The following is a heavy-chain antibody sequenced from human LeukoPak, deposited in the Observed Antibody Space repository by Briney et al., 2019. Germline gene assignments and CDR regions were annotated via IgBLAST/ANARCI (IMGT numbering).Heavy chain of an antibody. V-gene: IGHV4-39*02. CDR1: GGSIGSSSYY. Sequence: SETLSLTCTVSGGSIGSSSYYWGWIRQPPGKGLEWIGSIFRTGSTYYSASLKSRVSISVDTSKNHIALKLTSVTAADTAVYYCARDLDTTVTMKGMDVWGKGTTVTVSS. D-gene: IGHD4-17*01. CDR3: ARDLDTTVTMKGMDV. CDR2: IFRTGST. J-gene: IGHJ6*04.